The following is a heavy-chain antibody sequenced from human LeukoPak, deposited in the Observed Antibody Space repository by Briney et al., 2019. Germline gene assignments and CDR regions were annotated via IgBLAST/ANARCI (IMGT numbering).Heavy chain of an antibody. V-gene: IGHV1-2*02. CDR3: AGLGPGAIDFDY. CDR1: GYTFTGYY. CDR2: ISPNNGGT. D-gene: IGHD2-2*02. J-gene: IGHJ4*02. Sequence: ASVKVSCKASGYTFTGYYIHWVRQAPGQGLEWMGGISPNNGGTDYAQKFQGRVTMTRDTSISTAYMELSSLRSDDTAVFYCAGLGPGAIDFDYWGQGTLVTVSS.